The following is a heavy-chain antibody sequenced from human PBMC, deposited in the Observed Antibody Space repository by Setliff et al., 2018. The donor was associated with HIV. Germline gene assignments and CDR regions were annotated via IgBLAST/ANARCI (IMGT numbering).Heavy chain of an antibody. V-gene: IGHV1-69*05. Sequence: SVKVSCKASGDTFRYTINWVRQAPGQGLEWMGGIIPLFGTPNYAQKFQGRVTFTTDESTSTVYMELSSLRSDDTAVYYCARDRSVAVLYNSFDPWGQGTLVTSPQ. CDR3: ARDRSVAVLYNSFDP. J-gene: IGHJ5*02. CDR1: GDTFRYT. D-gene: IGHD6-19*01. CDR2: IIPLFGTP.